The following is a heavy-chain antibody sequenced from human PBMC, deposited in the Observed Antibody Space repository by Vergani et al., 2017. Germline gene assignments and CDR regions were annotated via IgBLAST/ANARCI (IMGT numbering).Heavy chain of an antibody. D-gene: IGHD6-6*01. Sequence: EVQLLESGGGLVQPGGSLRLSCAASGFTFSSYAMSWIRQAPGKGLEWVSYISSSGSTIYYADSVKGRFTISRDNAKNSLYLQMNSLRAEDTAVYYCARDPLYSSSASYWGQGTLVTVSS. CDR1: GFTFSSYA. J-gene: IGHJ4*02. CDR2: ISSSGSTI. CDR3: ARDPLYSSSASY. V-gene: IGHV3-48*04.